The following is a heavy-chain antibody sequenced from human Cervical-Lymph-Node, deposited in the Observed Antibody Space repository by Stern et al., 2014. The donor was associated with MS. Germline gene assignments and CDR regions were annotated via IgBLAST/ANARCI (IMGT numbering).Heavy chain of an antibody. CDR3: ARDRGSHSDY. J-gene: IGHJ4*02. Sequence: QVQLVQSGAXXXXXXXSVKVSCKASGYSFTAYFXXXVRQAPGQGXEWMGWISTATGGANDAQRFQGRVTMTRDTSISTTYMELSRLRSDDTAVYYCARDRGSHSDYWGQGTLVTVSS. CDR1: GYSFTAYF. V-gene: IGHV1-2*02. D-gene: IGHD1-26*01. CDR2: ISTATGGA.